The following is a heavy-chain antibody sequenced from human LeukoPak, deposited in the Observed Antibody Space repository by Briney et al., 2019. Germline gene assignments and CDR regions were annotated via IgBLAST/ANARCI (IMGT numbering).Heavy chain of an antibody. D-gene: IGHD2-2*01. CDR1: GFTFSGYA. V-gene: IGHV3-30*01. Sequence: PGGSLRLSCAASGFTFSGYAMHWVRQAPGKGLEWVAVISYDGSNKYYADSVKGRFTISRDNSKNTLYLQMNSLRAEDTAVYYCARDPAPQGYCSSTSCYDGGLSDYWGQGTLVTVSS. CDR2: ISYDGSNK. CDR3: ARDPAPQGYCSSTSCYDGGLSDY. J-gene: IGHJ4*02.